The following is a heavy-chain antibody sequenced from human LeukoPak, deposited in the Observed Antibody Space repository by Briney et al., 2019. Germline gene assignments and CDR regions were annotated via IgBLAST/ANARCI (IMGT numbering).Heavy chain of an antibody. CDR3: ARDSRDYGDYYFDY. CDR2: INAGDGNT. CDR1: GYTFTSYA. Sequence: GASVKVSCKASGYTFTSYAMHWVRQAPGQRLEWMGWINAGDGNTKYSQKFQGRVTITRDTSASTAYMGLSSLRSEDTAVYYCARDSRDYGDYYFDYWGQGTLVTVSS. V-gene: IGHV1-3*01. J-gene: IGHJ4*02. D-gene: IGHD4-17*01.